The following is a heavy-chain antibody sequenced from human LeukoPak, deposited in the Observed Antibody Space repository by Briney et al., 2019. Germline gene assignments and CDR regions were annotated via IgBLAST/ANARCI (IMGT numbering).Heavy chain of an antibody. CDR2: IYYSGST. V-gene: IGHV4-59*01. CDR1: GGSISSYY. Sequence: PSETLSLTCTVSGGSISSYYWSWIRQPPGKGLEWSGYIYYSGSTNYNPSLKSRVTISVDTSKNQSSLKLSSVTAADTAVYYCAREMAVTMIVGDAFDIWGQGTMVTVSS. D-gene: IGHD3-22*01. J-gene: IGHJ3*02. CDR3: AREMAVTMIVGDAFDI.